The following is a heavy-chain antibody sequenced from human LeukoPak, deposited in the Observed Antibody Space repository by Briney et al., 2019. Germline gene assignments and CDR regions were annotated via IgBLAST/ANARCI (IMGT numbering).Heavy chain of an antibody. Sequence: PSETLSLTCAVYGGSFSGYSWSWIRQPPGKVLECIGEINHSGSPNYNPSLKSRVSISVDTSKNQCSLELSSVTAADTAVYYCARGLVATITWPKPHYFDYWGQGTLVTVSS. CDR1: GGSFSGYS. CDR2: INHSGSP. CDR3: ARGLVATITWPKPHYFDY. V-gene: IGHV4-34*01. J-gene: IGHJ4*02. D-gene: IGHD5-12*01.